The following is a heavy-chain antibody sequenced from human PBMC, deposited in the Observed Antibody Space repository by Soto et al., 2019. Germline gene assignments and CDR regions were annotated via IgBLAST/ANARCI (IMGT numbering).Heavy chain of an antibody. J-gene: IGHJ6*02. CDR1: GFTFDDYA. CDR3: AKDIAVDTAMVPPAGMDV. D-gene: IGHD5-18*01. CDR2: ISWNSGSI. Sequence: GGSLRLSCAASGFTFDDYAMHWVRQAPGKGLEWVSGISWNSGSIGYADSVKGRFTISRDNAKNSLYLQMNSLRAEDTASYYCAKDIAVDTAMVPPAGMDVWGQGTTVTVSS. V-gene: IGHV3-9*01.